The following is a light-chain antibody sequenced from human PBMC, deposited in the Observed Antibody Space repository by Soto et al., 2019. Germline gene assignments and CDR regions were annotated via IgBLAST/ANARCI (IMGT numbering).Light chain of an antibody. CDR1: NIGSKS. CDR2: NDR. J-gene: IGLJ1*01. CDR3: QLWVSSSHHFYA. V-gene: IGLV3-21*02. Sequence: SYELTQPPSVSVAPGQTARITCGGDNIGSKSVHWYQQKPGQAPVLVVYNDRDRPSGIPERFSGSNSGNMATLTISRVEAGDEADYYCQLWVSSSHHFYAFGTGTKLTVL.